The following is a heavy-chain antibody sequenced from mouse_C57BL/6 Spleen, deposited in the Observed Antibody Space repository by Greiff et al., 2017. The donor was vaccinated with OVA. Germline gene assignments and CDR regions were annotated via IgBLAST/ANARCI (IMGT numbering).Heavy chain of an antibody. CDR3: ARYGSTCVDY. Sequence: QVQLQQPGAELVKPGASVTLSCKASGYTFTSYWMHWVKQRPGQGLEWIGMIHPNSGSTNYNEKFKSKATLTVDKSSSTAYMQLSSLTSEDSAVYYCARYGSTCVDYWGQGTTLTVSS. D-gene: IGHD1-1*01. V-gene: IGHV1-64*01. CDR2: IHPNSGST. CDR1: GYTFTSYW. J-gene: IGHJ2*01.